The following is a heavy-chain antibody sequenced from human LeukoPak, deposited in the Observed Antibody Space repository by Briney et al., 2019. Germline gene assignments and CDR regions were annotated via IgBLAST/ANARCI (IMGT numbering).Heavy chain of an antibody. CDR1: GDSISSYY. J-gene: IGHJ5*02. D-gene: IGHD3-22*01. V-gene: IGHV4-59*01. CDR2: IYYSGST. CDR3: ARDSRNYYDSSGYSNWFDP. Sequence: SETLSLTCTVSGDSISSYYWSWIRQPPGKGLEWIGYIYYSGSTNYNPSLKSRVTISVDTSKNQFSLKLSSVTAADTAVYYCARDSRNYYDSSGYSNWFDPWGQGTLVTVSS.